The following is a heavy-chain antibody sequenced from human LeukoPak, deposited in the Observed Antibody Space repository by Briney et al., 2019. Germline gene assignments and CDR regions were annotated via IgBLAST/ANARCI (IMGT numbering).Heavy chain of an antibody. V-gene: IGHV3-48*02. CDR2: ISRSSSTI. CDR1: GFTFSSYS. J-gene: IGHJ4*02. CDR3: ARDYYGSGSYVFDY. D-gene: IGHD3-10*01. Sequence: GGSLRLSCAASGFTFSSYSMNWVRQAPGKGLEWVSYISRSSSTIYYADSVKGRFTISRDNAKNSLYPQMNSLRDEDTAVYYCARDYYGSGSYVFDYWGQGTLVTVSS.